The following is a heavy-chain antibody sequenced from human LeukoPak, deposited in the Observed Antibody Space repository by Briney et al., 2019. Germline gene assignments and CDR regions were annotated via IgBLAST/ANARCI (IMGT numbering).Heavy chain of an antibody. V-gene: IGHV3-21*01. J-gene: IGHJ4*02. CDR2: ISSSSSYI. D-gene: IGHD3-3*01. CDR1: GFTFSSYS. CDR3: ARAVVFGVARYYFDY. Sequence: PGGSLRLSCAASGFTFSSYSMNWVRQAPGKGLEWVSSISSSSSYIYYADSVKGRFTISRDNAKNSLYLQMNSLRAEDTAVYYCARAVVFGVARYYFDYWGQGTLVTVSS.